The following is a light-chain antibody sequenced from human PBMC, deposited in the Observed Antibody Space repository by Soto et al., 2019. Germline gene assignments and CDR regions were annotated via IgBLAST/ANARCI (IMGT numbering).Light chain of an antibody. Sequence: EMTQTPHRRSLKPGEAATIACRASQSVSSNLAWYQQKPGQAPRLLIYGASTRATGIPARFSGSGSGTDFTLTISSLQADDLAADYCQHYYSYRLTFGGGTKVDIK. CDR1: QSVSSN. V-gene: IGKV3-15*01. CDR3: QHYYSYRLT. CDR2: GAS. J-gene: IGKJ4*01.